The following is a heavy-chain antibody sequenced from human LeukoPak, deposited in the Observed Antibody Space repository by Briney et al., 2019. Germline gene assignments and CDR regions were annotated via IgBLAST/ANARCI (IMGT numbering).Heavy chain of an antibody. Sequence: GGSLRLSCAASGFTFSTYSMNWVRQAPGKGLEWVSSISSGSGYIYYADSVKGRFTISRDNAKNSLYLQMNSLRAEDTAVYYCARDQTNIFDYWGQGTLVTVSS. CDR1: GFTFSTYS. J-gene: IGHJ4*02. V-gene: IGHV3-21*01. CDR2: ISSGSGYI. D-gene: IGHD1-14*01. CDR3: ARDQTNIFDY.